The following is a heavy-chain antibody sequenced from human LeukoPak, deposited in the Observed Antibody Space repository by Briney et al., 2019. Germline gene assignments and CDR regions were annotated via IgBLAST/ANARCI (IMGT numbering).Heavy chain of an antibody. J-gene: IGHJ5*02. D-gene: IGHD3-22*01. CDR1: GYTFTSYD. CDR2: MNPNSGNT. V-gene: IGHV1-8*01. CDR3: ARALLIGNWFDP. Sequence: ASVKVSCKASGYTFTSYDIDWVRQAPGQGLEWMGWMNPNSGNTAYAQKFQGRVTMTRDTSINTAYLELSSLTPEDTAVYYCARALLIGNWFDPWGQGALVTVSS.